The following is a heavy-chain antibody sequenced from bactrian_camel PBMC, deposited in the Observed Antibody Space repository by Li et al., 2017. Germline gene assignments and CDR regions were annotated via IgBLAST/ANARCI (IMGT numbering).Heavy chain of an antibody. CDR2: IRRGGST. V-gene: IGHV3S55*01. Sequence: HVQLVESGGGSVQAGGSLTLSCTVFRFTFGGREMHWYRQASGNECELVASIRRGGSTYYMDSVKDRFTISQDNAKNTVYLQMNSLKPEDTAVYYCVEGPVGRCWGQGTQV. CDR1: RFTFGGRE. D-gene: IGHD6*01. J-gene: IGHJ6*01. CDR3: VEGPVGRC.